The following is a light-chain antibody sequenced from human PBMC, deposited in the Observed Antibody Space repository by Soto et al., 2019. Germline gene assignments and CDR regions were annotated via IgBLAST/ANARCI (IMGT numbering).Light chain of an antibody. J-gene: IGLJ1*01. CDR1: SSDVGAYNF. V-gene: IGLV2-14*03. CDR3: GSYTNSSNCV. Sequence: QSALTQPASVSGSPGLSITRSCTGTSSDVGAYNFVSWYQRHPDKAPILMIFDVSNRPSGVSNLFSGSKSGNTASLTTSGLQSEDEAEYYCGSYTNSSNCVFGTGTKVTVL. CDR2: DVS.